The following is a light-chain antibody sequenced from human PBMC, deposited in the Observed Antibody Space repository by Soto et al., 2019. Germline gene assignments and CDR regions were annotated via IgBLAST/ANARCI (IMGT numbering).Light chain of an antibody. CDR1: QDISNY. CDR2: DAS. V-gene: IGKV1-33*01. CDR3: QQYSHLIT. Sequence: DIQLTQSPSSLPPSVGHRVTITCQASQDISNYLNWYQQKLGKAPKLLIYDASNLETGVPSRFSGSGSGTDFTFTISSLQPEDIATYYCQQYSHLITFGQGTRLEIK. J-gene: IGKJ5*01.